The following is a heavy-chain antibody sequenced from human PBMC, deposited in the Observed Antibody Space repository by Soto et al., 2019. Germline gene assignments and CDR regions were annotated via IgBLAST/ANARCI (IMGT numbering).Heavy chain of an antibody. J-gene: IGHJ6*02. CDR3: ARAFKGIIENTGWPKPYYYGLDV. V-gene: IGHV4-34*01. Sequence: QVQLQQWGAGLLKPSETLSLTCGVSGASLSGVYWTWIRQTPGRGLEWIGEINHSGSAYYNPALGDLVTISVDRSKKQFSLGLTSVTRADRGRYYCARAFKGIIENTGWPKPYYYGLDVWAQGTAVIVSS. CDR2: INHSGSA. CDR1: GASLSGVY. D-gene: IGHD6-19*01.